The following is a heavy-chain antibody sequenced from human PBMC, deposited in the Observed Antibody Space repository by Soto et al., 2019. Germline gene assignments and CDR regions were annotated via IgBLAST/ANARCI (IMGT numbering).Heavy chain of an antibody. D-gene: IGHD5-18*01. CDR1: GYTFTSYY. Sequence: GASVKVSCKASGYTFTSYYMHWVRQAPGQGLEWMGIINPSGGSTSYAQKFQGRVTMTRDTSTSTVYMELSSLRSEDTAVYYCARALDLIVDTAIRALGFDPWGQGTLVTVSS. J-gene: IGHJ5*02. CDR3: ARALDLIVDTAIRALGFDP. V-gene: IGHV1-46*01. CDR2: INPSGGST.